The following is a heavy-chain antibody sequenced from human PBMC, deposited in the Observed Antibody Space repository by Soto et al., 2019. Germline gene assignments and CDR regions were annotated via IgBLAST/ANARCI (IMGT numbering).Heavy chain of an antibody. J-gene: IGHJ4*02. CDR1: GFTFSNYA. D-gene: IGHD3-9*01. CDR2: MSDSGSRA. Sequence: VQLLESGGGLVQPGGSLRLSCAASGFTFSNYAMSWVRQAPGKGLEWVSGMSDSGSRAYYADSVKGRFIISRDSSKNTLYLQMNSLRPEDTAVYYCAKVYFDILTGYFGDYWGQGTLVSVSS. V-gene: IGHV3-23*01. CDR3: AKVYFDILTGYFGDY.